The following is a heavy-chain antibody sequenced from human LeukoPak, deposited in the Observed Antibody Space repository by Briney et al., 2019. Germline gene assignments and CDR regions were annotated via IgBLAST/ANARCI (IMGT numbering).Heavy chain of an antibody. D-gene: IGHD3-22*01. CDR2: IYYSGST. CDR1: GGSLSSYY. J-gene: IGHJ3*02. CDR3: ARDQGTYYYDSSGPNDAFDI. Sequence: SETLSLTCTVSGGSLSSYYWSWIRQPPGKGLEWIGYIYYSGSTNYNPSLKSRVTISVDTSKNQFSLKLSSVTAADTAVYYCARDQGTYYYDSSGPNDAFDIWGQGTMVTVSS. V-gene: IGHV4-59*01.